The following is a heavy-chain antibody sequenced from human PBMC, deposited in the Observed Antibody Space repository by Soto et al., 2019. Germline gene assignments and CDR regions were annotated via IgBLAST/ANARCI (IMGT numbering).Heavy chain of an antibody. J-gene: IGHJ4*02. CDR2: ISYDGSNK. CDR1: GFTFSSYG. V-gene: IGHV3-30*18. D-gene: IGHD2-15*01. Sequence: GGSLRLSCAASGFTFSSYGMHWVRQAPGKGLEWVAVISYDGSNKYYADSVKGRFNISRDNSKSTLYLQMNSLRAEDTAVYYCPKDRARYCGGGSCYSIFDYWGQGPLVTVSS. CDR3: PKDRARYCGGGSCYSIFDY.